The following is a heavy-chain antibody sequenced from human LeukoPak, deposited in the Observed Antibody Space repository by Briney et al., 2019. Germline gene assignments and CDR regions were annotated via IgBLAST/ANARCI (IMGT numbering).Heavy chain of an antibody. CDR2: IKQDGSEK. CDR1: GFTFSSYW. D-gene: IGHD3-22*01. Sequence: QPGRSLRLSCAASGFTFSSYWMSWVRQAPGKGLEWVANIKQDGSEKYYVDSVKGRFTISRDNAKNSLYLQMNSLRAEDTAVYYCARAMLTYYYDSSGYYRWGQGTLVTVSS. CDR3: ARAMLTYYYDSSGYYR. V-gene: IGHV3-7*01. J-gene: IGHJ4*02.